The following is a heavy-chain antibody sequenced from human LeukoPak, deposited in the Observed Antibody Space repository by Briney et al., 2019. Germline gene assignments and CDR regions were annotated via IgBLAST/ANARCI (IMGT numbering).Heavy chain of an antibody. CDR3: TRNTVADPAQTFDY. CDR2: IRSKAYGGTT. CDR1: GFTFGDYA. D-gene: IGHD4-17*01. Sequence: GGSLRLSCTASGFTFGDYAMSWFRQAPGKGLEWVGFIRSKAYGGTTEYPASVKGRFTISRDDSKSIAYLQMNSLKTEDTAVYYCTRNTVADPAQTFDYWGQGTLVTVSS. J-gene: IGHJ4*02. V-gene: IGHV3-49*03.